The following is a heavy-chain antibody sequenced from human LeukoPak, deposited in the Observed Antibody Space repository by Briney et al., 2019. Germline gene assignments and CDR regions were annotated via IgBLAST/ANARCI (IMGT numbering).Heavy chain of an antibody. J-gene: IGHJ4*02. CDR2: ISSSSSYI. CDR3: ARAVAVAGTSDY. CDR1: GITFSSYS. V-gene: IGHV3-21*01. D-gene: IGHD6-19*01. Sequence: PGGSLRLSCVASGITFSSYSMNWVRQAPGKGLEWVSSISSSSSYIYYADSVKGRFTISRDNAKNSLYLQMNSLRAEDTAVYYCARAVAVAGTSDYWGQGTLVTVSS.